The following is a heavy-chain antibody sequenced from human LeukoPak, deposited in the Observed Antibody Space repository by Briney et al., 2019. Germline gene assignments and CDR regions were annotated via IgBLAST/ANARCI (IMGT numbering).Heavy chain of an antibody. Sequence: GGSLRLSCTASGLTFSTSWMHWVRQAPGEGLVWVSRINPDGSAPTYADSVKGRFTISRDTAKNTLFLQMSSLRAEDTAVYFCARGYSGFGVYGMDVWGKGTTVTVSS. J-gene: IGHJ6*04. CDR1: GLTFSTSW. CDR3: ARGYSGFGVYGMDV. V-gene: IGHV3-74*01. D-gene: IGHD5-12*01. CDR2: INPDGSAP.